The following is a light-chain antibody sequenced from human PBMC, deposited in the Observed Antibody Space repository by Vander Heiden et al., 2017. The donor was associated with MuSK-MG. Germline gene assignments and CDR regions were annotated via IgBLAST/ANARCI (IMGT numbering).Light chain of an antibody. CDR1: SSNIGNKY. V-gene: IGLV1-51*01. J-gene: IGLJ2*01. CDR3: GTWDSSLSAVV. CDR2: DNN. Sequence: SVLTQPPSVSAAPRQKVTISCSGSSSNIGNKYVSWYQQLPGTAPKLLIYDNNKRPPGIPDRFSGSKSGTSATLGITGLQTGDEADYYCGTWDSSLSAVVFGGGTKLTVL.